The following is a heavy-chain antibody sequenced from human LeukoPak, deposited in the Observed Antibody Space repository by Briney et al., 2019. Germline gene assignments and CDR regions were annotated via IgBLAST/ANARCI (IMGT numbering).Heavy chain of an antibody. J-gene: IGHJ6*03. CDR3: ARGIVVVAQLGFYFYYMDV. CDR1: GDSISSGDYY. D-gene: IGHD2-15*01. CDR2: IYTSGST. V-gene: IGHV4-61*02. Sequence: SETLSLTCTVSGDSISSGDYYWSWIRQPAGKGLEWIGRIYTSGSTNYNPSLKSRVTISVDTSKNQFSLKLSSVTAADTAVYYCARGIVVVAQLGFYFYYMDVRGKGTTVTVSS.